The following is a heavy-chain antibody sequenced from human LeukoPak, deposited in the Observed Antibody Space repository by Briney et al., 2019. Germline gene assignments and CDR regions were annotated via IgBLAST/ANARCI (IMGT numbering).Heavy chain of an antibody. Sequence: SETLSLTCTVSGGSISSYYWSWIRQPPGKGLEWIGYIYYSGSTNYNPSLKSRVTISVDTSKNQFSLKLSSVTAADTAVYHCASASHSIYYYYMDVWGKGTTVTVSS. CDR1: GGSISSYY. D-gene: IGHD3-3*02. CDR2: IYYSGST. CDR3: ASASHSIYYYYMDV. J-gene: IGHJ6*03. V-gene: IGHV4-59*01.